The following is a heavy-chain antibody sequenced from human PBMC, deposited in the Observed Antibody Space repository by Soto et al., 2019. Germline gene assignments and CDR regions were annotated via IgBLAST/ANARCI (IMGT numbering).Heavy chain of an antibody. J-gene: IGHJ4*02. CDR3: VKGYKVRGYGYPYPI. Sequence: EVQLVESGGDLVQPGRSLRLSCAASGFTFGDYAMHWVRQVPGRGLEWVSGITWNSGTVGYADSVKGRFTISRDNTKNPLFLQMNSLRAADTALYYCVKGYKVRGYGYPYPIWGRGTRVTVSS. CDR2: ITWNSGTV. D-gene: IGHD2-21*02. V-gene: IGHV3-9*01. CDR1: GFTFGDYA.